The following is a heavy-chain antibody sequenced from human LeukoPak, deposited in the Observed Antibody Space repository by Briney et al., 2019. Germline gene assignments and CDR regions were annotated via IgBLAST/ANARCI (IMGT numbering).Heavy chain of an antibody. CDR3: ARLAIVVVPAAIGYWFDP. CDR2: IYHTGST. Sequence: SETLSLTCTVSGGSISSSSYYWGWIRQPPGKGLEWIGTIYHTGSTYYNPPLKSRVTISVDTSKNQFSLKLSSVTAADTAVYYCARLAIVVVPAAIGYWFDPWGQGTLVTVSS. J-gene: IGHJ5*02. V-gene: IGHV4-39*01. D-gene: IGHD2-2*03. CDR1: GGSISSSSYY.